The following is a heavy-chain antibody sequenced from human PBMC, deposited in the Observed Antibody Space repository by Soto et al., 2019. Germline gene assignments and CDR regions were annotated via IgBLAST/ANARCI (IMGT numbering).Heavy chain of an antibody. D-gene: IGHD1-20*01. V-gene: IGHV4-38-2*01. Sequence: SETLSLTCAVSGYSISSGYYWGWIRQPPGKGLEWIGSIYHSGSTYYNPSLKSRVTISVDTSKNQFSLKLSSVTAADTAVYYCARVGNNWSLRWSDPWGQGTMVTVSS. CDR3: ARVGNNWSLRWSDP. J-gene: IGHJ5*02. CDR1: GYSISSGYY. CDR2: IYHSGST.